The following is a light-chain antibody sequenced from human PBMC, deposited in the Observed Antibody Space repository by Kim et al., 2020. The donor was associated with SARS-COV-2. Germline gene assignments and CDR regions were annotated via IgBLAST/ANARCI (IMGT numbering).Light chain of an antibody. CDR2: RAS. CDR1: QQIYTY. V-gene: IGKV3-15*01. Sequence: EIVMTQSPVTLSVSPGERATLSCRASQQIYTYLAWYQQKPGQAPRLLISRASTRATGVPGRFSGSGSGTDFTLTIISLQSEDFAVYYCQQYLNWPMTFGQGTKLDIK. J-gene: IGKJ1*01. CDR3: QQYLNWPMT.